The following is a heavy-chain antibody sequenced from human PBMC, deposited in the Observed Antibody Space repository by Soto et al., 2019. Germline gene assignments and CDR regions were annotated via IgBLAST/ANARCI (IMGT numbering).Heavy chain of an antibody. J-gene: IGHJ6*02. CDR3: ARPRLKYNARGGQTRGMDV. CDR2: VYRNGET. Sequence: QVHLQESGPALVKPSGTLSLTCVVSGASVSSDDWWSWVRQPPGKGLEWIGDVYRNGETRYNPSPPSPPYISADNSKNILPPGVKAVNGAGPAPYYLARPRLKYNARGGQTRGMDVWGRGNPVTVSS. V-gene: IGHV4-4*02. D-gene: IGHD3-16*01. CDR1: GASVSSDDW.